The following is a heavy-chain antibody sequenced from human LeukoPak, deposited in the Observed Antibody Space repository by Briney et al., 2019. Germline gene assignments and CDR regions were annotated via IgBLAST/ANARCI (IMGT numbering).Heavy chain of an antibody. D-gene: IGHD3-3*01. CDR1: GFTVSCFG. CDR3: ARMGGIHLEYFDY. J-gene: IGHJ4*02. Sequence: GGSLTRSCAGSGFTVSCFGMHRVRQAQGQGLQWVAVIWYDGTNKYYEDSVKGRFTSSRDNSMNTLYLQMNSLRAADTAVYYCARMGGIHLEYFDYWGQGALVTVSS. V-gene: IGHV3-33*01. CDR2: IWYDGTNK.